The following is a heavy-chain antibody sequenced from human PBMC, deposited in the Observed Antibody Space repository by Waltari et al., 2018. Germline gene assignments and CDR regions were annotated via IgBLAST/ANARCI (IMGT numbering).Heavy chain of an antibody. CDR2: IKQDGSES. J-gene: IGHJ5*02. V-gene: IGHV3-7*01. CDR1: GFTFSNYW. CDR3: SVSLNH. Sequence: EVQLVESGGNLVQPGGCLRLSCAASGFTFSNYWMDWVRQAPGKGLEWVANIKQDGSESHYVDSVKGRFTISRDNAQNLLYLQMNSLRAEDTAVYYCSVSLNHWGQGTLVTVSS.